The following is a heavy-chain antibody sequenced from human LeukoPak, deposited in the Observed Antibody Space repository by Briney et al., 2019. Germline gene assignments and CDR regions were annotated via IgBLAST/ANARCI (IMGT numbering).Heavy chain of an antibody. J-gene: IGHJ4*02. D-gene: IGHD6-13*01. CDR3: ARSLAAAELDY. V-gene: IGHV3-48*03. CDR1: GFTFDGSE. Sequence: GGSLRLSCAAPGFTFDGSEMNWVRQAPGKGLEWLSYISSSANSIYYADSVKGRFTVSRDNAKNSLYLQMNSLRAEDTAVYYCARSLAAAELDYWGQGTLVTVSS. CDR2: ISSSANSI.